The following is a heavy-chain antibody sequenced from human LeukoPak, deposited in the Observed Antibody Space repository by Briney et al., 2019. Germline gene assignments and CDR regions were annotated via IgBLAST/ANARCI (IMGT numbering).Heavy chain of an antibody. J-gene: IGHJ5*02. V-gene: IGHV1-18*01. D-gene: IGHD2-15*01. Sequence: ASVKVSCKASGYTFTSYGISWVRQAPGQGLEWMGWISTNNGNTNYAQKLQGRVTMTTDTSTSTAYMELRSLRSDYTAVYYCARDWHCSGGSCRNWFDPWGQGTLVTVSS. CDR2: ISTNNGNT. CDR3: ARDWHCSGGSCRNWFDP. CDR1: GYTFTSYG.